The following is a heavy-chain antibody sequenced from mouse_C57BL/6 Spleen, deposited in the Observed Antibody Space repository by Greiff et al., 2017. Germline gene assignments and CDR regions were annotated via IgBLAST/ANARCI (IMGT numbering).Heavy chain of an antibody. J-gene: IGHJ2*01. V-gene: IGHV5-16*01. Sequence: DVKLVESEGGLVQPGSSMKLSCTASGFTFSDYYMAWVSQVPEKGLEWVANINYDGSSTYYLDSLKSRFIISRDNAKNILYLQMSSLKSEDTATYYCSREGYYDGGVYFDYWGQGTTLTVSS. CDR1: GFTFSDYY. CDR2: INYDGSST. D-gene: IGHD1-1*01. CDR3: SREGYYDGGVYFDY.